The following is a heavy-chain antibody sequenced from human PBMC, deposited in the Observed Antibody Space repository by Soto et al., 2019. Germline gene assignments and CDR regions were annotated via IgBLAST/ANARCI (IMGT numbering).Heavy chain of an antibody. J-gene: IGHJ6*02. CDR2: ISYDGSNK. D-gene: IGHD6-19*01. V-gene: IGHV3-30*18. CDR1: GFTFSSYG. CDR3: AKGLYSSGWYGGFLDYYYGMDV. Sequence: PGGSLRLSCAASGFTFSSYGMHWVRQAPGEGLEWVAVISYDGSNKYYADSVKGRFTISRDNSKNTLYLQMNSLRAEDTAVYYCAKGLYSSGWYGGFLDYYYGMDVWGQGTTVTVSS.